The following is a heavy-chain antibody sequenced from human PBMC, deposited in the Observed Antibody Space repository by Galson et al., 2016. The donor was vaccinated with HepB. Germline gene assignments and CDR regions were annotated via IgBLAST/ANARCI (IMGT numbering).Heavy chain of an antibody. CDR3: AREDPNVAVAALDY. Sequence: SLRLSCAASRFTFSRYGMHWVRQAPGKGLEWVAGIWYDGSNKYYADSVKGRFTISGDNSKNSLYLQMNSLRAEDTAVYYCAREDPNVAVAALDYWGQGTLVTVSS. V-gene: IGHV3-33*01. D-gene: IGHD6-19*01. CDR1: RFTFSRYG. CDR2: IWYDGSNK. J-gene: IGHJ4*02.